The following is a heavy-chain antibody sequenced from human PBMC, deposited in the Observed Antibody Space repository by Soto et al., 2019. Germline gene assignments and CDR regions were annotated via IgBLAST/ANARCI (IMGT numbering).Heavy chain of an antibody. CDR3: ARGMGAAYYYYYYGMDV. D-gene: IGHD1-26*01. CDR1: GGSISSYY. J-gene: IGHJ6*02. CDR2: IYHSGST. Sequence: PSETLSLTCTVSGGSISSYYWSWIRQPPGKGLEWIGYIYHSGSTNYNPSLKSRVTISVDTSKNQFSLKLSSVTAADTAVYYCARGMGAAYYYYYYGMDVWGQGTTVTVSS. V-gene: IGHV4-59*01.